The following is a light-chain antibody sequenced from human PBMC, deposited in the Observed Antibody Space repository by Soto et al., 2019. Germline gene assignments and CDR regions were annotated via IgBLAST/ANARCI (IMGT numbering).Light chain of an antibody. V-gene: IGLV2-14*01. J-gene: IGLJ3*02. CDR2: EVT. Sequence: QSALTQPASVSGSPGQSITISCTGTSSDVGGYNYVSWYQQHPGKVPKLIICEVTNRPPGISNRFSGSKSGNTASLTISGLQTEDEADYYCSSSTSSSTLVFGGGTKLTVL. CDR1: SSDVGGYNY. CDR3: SSSTSSSTLV.